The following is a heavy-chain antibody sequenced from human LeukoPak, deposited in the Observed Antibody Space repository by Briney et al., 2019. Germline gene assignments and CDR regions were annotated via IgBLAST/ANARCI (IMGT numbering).Heavy chain of an antibody. D-gene: IGHD6-6*01. CDR2: IDSDGSEG. Sequence: GGSLRLSCAASGFTFSSYWMNWARQAPGKGLEWVASIDSDGSEGYYADVVKGRFTISRDNAKNSLYLQINSLRAEDTAVYYCARSSYSSSSSVWGQGTMVTVSS. J-gene: IGHJ3*01. CDR3: ARSSYSSSSSV. V-gene: IGHV3-7*03. CDR1: GFTFSSYW.